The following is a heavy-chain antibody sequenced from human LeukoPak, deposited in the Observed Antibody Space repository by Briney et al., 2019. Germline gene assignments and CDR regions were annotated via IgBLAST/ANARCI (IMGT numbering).Heavy chain of an antibody. V-gene: IGHV1-2*02. J-gene: IGHJ6*02. CDR1: GYTFTGYY. D-gene: IGHD3-3*01. CDR3: ARHPPEPNYDFWSGYPNNPHYYYYYGMDV. Sequence: ASVKVSCKASGYTFTGYYMHWVRQAPGQGLEWMGWINPNSGGTNYAQKFQGRVTMTRDTSISTAYMELSRLRSDDTAVYYCARHPPEPNYDFWSGYPNNPHYYYYYGMDVWGQGTTVTVSS. CDR2: INPNSGGT.